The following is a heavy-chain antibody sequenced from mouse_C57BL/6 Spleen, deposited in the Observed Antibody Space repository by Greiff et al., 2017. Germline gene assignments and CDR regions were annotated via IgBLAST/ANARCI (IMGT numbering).Heavy chain of an antibody. D-gene: IGHD1-1*01. J-gene: IGHJ2*01. CDR1: GFNIKDDY. V-gene: IGHV14-4*01. CDR2: IDPENGDT. CDR3: TTFITTVVADY. Sequence: VQLQQSGAELVRPGASVKLSCTASGFNIKDDYMHWVKQRPEQGLEWIGWIDPENGDTEYASKFQGKATITADTSSNTAYLPLSSLTSEDTAVYYCTTFITTVVADYWGQGTTLTVSS.